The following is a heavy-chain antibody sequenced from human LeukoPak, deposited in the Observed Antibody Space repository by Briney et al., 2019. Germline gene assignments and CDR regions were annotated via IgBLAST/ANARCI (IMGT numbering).Heavy chain of an antibody. CDR3: TTDPPGGYNSY. CDR1: GFTFSSYE. CDR2: IKSKTDGGTT. J-gene: IGHJ4*02. V-gene: IGHV3-15*01. D-gene: IGHD5-24*01. Sequence: PGGSLRLSCAASGFTFSSYEMNWVRQAPGKWLEWVGRIKSKTDGGTTDYAAPVKGRFTISRDDSKNTLYLQMNSLKTEDTAVYYCTTDPPGGYNSYWGQGTLVTVSS.